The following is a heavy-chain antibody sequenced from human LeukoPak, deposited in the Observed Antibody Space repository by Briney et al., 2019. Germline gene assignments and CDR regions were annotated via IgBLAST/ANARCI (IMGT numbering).Heavy chain of an antibody. V-gene: IGHV1-18*01. CDR2: ISAYNGNT. Sequence: ASVKVSCKASGYTFTSYGISWVRQAPGQGLEWMGWISAYNGNTNYAQKLQGRVTMTTDTSTSTAYMELRSLRSDDTAVYYCARDQYQLLYSYSYYGMDVWGQGTTVTVSS. CDR3: ARDQYQLLYSYSYYGMDV. CDR1: GYTFTSYG. J-gene: IGHJ6*02. D-gene: IGHD2-2*02.